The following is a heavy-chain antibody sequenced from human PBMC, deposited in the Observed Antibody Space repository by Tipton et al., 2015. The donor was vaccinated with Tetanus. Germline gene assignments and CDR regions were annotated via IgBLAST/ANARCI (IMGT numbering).Heavy chain of an antibody. V-gene: IGHV5-51*01. CDR1: GYSFTSKW. Sequence: QSGAEVKKSGESLKISCKGSGYSFTSKWIGWVRQMPGKGLEWMGIVYPGDSDPSYSPSFQGHVTISADKSISASYLQWSSLKASDNGIYYYARQDCSGGSCSHAVRGQGAPVTVSS. CDR2: VYPGDSDP. D-gene: IGHD2-15*01. CDR3: ARQDCSGGSCSHAV. J-gene: IGHJ6*02.